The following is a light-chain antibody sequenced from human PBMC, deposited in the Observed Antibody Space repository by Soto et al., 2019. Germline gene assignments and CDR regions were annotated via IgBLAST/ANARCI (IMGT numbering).Light chain of an antibody. V-gene: IGKV3D-15*01. J-gene: IGKJ5*01. CDR3: QQYNNWPIT. CDR1: QTVLTN. CDR2: GAS. Sequence: EIVMTQSPATLSVSPGERATLSCRTSQTVLTNLAWYQQKPGQAPRLIVYGASTRATGIPASFSGSGSGTEFTLTISSLQSEDFAVYYCQQYNNWPITFGQGTRLEIK.